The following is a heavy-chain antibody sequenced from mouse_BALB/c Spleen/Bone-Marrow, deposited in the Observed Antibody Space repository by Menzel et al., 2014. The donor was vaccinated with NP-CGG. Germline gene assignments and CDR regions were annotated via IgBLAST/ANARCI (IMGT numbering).Heavy chain of an antibody. D-gene: IGHD2-1*01. CDR2: IDPANGNT. CDR1: GFNIKDTY. J-gene: IGHJ4*01. V-gene: IGHV14-3*02. Sequence: VQRVESGAELVKPGASVKLSCTASGFNIKDTYMHWVKQRPEQGLEWIGRIDPANGNTKYDPKFQGKATITADTSSNTAYLQLSSLTSEDTAVYYCARYGNYCYAMDYWGQGTSVTVSS. CDR3: ARYGNYCYAMDY.